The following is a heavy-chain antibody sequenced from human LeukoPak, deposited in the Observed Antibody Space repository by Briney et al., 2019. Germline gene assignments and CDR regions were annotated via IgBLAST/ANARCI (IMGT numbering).Heavy chain of an antibody. CDR3: ARGRYNWKYENWFDP. Sequence: ASVTVSCKASGYTFTGYYMHWVRQAPGQGLEWMGLINPNSGGTNYAQKFQGRVTMTRDTSISTAYMELSRLRSDDTAVYYCARGRYNWKYENWFDPWGQGTLVTVSS. V-gene: IGHV1-2*02. CDR2: INPNSGGT. J-gene: IGHJ5*02. D-gene: IGHD1-20*01. CDR1: GYTFTGYY.